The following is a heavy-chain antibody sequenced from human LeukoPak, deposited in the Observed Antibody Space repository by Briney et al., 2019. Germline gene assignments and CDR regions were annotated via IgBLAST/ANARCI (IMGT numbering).Heavy chain of an antibody. CDR1: GFTFRNYA. CDR3: AKPESTGWYGDY. CDR2: ISASGGSK. J-gene: IGHJ4*02. Sequence: GGSLRLSCDVSGFTFRNYAMSWVRQAPGKGLEWVSGISASGGSKYYADSVKGRFTISRDNFKDTMYLQMNSLRVEDTAVYYCAKPESTGWYGDYWGQGTLVTVSS. V-gene: IGHV3-23*01. D-gene: IGHD6-19*01.